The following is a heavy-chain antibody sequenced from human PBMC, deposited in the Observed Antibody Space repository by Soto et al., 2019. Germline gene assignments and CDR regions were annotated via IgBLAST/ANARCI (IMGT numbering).Heavy chain of an antibody. D-gene: IGHD1-26*01. CDR2: IYYSGST. Sequence: SETLSLTCTVSGGSISSSSYYWGWIRQPPGKGLEWIGSIYYSGSTYYNPSLKSRVTISVDTSKNQFSLKLSSVTAADTAVYYCARHGITGSNYDALDIWGQGTMVTVSS. J-gene: IGHJ3*02. V-gene: IGHV4-39*01. CDR3: ARHGITGSNYDALDI. CDR1: GGSISSSSYY.